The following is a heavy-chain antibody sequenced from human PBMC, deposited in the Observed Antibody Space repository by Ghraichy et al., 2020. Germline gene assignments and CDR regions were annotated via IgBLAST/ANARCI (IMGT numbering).Heavy chain of an antibody. V-gene: IGHV3-30*18. CDR3: AKDYAGKVGSIPYYCDY. CDR1: GFTFSGYG. Sequence: GGSLRLSCAASGFTFSGYGMHWVRQAPGKGLEWVSAISSNGNNKYYTDSVKGRFTISRDNSKNTLFLQLNSLRAEDTAVYYCAKDYAGKVGSIPYYCDYWGQGTLVTVSS. CDR2: ISSNGNNK. J-gene: IGHJ4*02. D-gene: IGHD1-26*01.